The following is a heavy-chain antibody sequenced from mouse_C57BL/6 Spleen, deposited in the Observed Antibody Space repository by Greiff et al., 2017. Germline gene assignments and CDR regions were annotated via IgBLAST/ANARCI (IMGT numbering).Heavy chain of an antibody. CDR1: GFTFSDYG. J-gene: IGHJ2*01. CDR2: ISSGSSTI. Sequence: EVQLQQSGGGLVKPGGSLKLSCAASGFTFSDYGMHWVRQAPEKGLEWVAYISSGSSTIYYADTVKGRFTISRDNAKNTLFLQMTSLRSEDTAIYYCARKDYFDYWGQGTTLTVSS. V-gene: IGHV5-17*01. CDR3: ARKDYFDY.